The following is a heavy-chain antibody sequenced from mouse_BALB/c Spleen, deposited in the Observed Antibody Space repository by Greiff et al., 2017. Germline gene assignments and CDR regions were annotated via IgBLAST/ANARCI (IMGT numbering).Heavy chain of an antibody. D-gene: IGHD1-1*01. CDR2: INPSNGRT. CDR3: ARRGHYYGSSFDY. J-gene: IGHJ2*01. V-gene: IGHV1S81*02. Sequence: QVQLQQPGAELVKPGASVKLSCKASGYTFTSYWMHWVKQRPGQGLEWIGEINPSNGRTNYNEKFKSKATLTVDKSSSTAYMQLSSLTSEDSAVYYCARRGHYYGSSFDYWGQGTTLTVSS. CDR1: GYTFTSYW.